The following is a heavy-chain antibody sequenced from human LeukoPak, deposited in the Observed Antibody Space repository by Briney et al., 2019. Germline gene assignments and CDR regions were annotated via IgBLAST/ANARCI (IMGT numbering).Heavy chain of an antibody. V-gene: IGHV3-15*07. CDR2: IKSKTDGGTT. J-gene: IGHJ6*02. CDR1: GFTFSNAW. Sequence: GGSLRLSCAASGFTFSNAWMNWVRQAPGKGLEWVGRIKSKTDGGTTDYAAPVKGRFTISRDDSKNTLYLQVNSLKTEDTAVYYCTTDLEPIFDGMDVWGQGTTVTVSS. D-gene: IGHD3-3*01. CDR3: TTDLEPIFDGMDV.